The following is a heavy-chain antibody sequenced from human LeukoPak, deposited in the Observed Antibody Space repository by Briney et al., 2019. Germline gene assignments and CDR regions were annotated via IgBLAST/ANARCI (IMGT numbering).Heavy chain of an antibody. D-gene: IGHD5-18*01. J-gene: IGHJ5*02. CDR1: GGSISSYY. CDR2: MYYGGRT. CDR3: ARLQLPNWFDP. V-gene: IGHV4-59*01. Sequence: PSETLSLTCTVSGGSISSYYWSWIRQPPGKGLEWIGYMYYGGRTNYNPSLKSRVTISVDKSKNQFSLKLSSVTAADTAVYYCARLQLPNWFDPGGQGTLVTVSA.